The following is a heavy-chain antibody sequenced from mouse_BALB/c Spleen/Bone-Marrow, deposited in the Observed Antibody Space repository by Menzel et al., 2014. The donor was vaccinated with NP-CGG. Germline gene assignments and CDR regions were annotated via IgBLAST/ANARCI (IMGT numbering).Heavy chain of an antibody. CDR3: ARQLGLYAMDY. D-gene: IGHD3-1*01. CDR2: IYPGDGDT. J-gene: IGHJ4*01. CDR1: GYALSSSW. Sequence: QVQLQQSGPELVKPGASVKISCKASGYALSSSWMNWVKQRPGQGLEWIGRIYPGDGDTNHNGKFKGKATLTADKSSSTAYMQLSSLTSVDSAVYFCARQLGLYAMDYWGQGTSVTVSS. V-gene: IGHV1-82*01.